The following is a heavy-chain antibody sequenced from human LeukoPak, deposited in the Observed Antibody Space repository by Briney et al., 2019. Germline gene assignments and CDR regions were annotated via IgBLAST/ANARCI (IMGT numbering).Heavy chain of an antibody. Sequence: SETLCLTCTVSGGSISSYYWSWIRQPPGKGLEWIGYIYYSGSTNYNPSLKSRVTISVDTSKNQFSLKLSSVTAADTAVYYCARDFVTGDSSGVDIWGQGTMVTVSS. J-gene: IGHJ3*02. CDR2: IYYSGST. V-gene: IGHV4-59*01. CDR1: GGSISSYY. CDR3: ARDFVTGDSSGVDI. D-gene: IGHD3-22*01.